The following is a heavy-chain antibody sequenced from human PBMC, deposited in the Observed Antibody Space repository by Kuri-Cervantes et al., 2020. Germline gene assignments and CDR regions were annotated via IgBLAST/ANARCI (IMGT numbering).Heavy chain of an antibody. D-gene: IGHD6-19*01. CDR3: ARGIAVAGLFFLN. V-gene: IGHV4-59*05. J-gene: IGHJ4*02. CDR2: IYYSGST. CDR1: GGSISSYY. Sequence: SETLSLTCTVSGGSISSYYWSWIRQPPGKGLEWIGSIYYSGSTYYNPSLKSRVTISVDTSKNQFSLKLSSVTAADTAVYYCARGIAVAGLFFLNWGQGTLVTVSS.